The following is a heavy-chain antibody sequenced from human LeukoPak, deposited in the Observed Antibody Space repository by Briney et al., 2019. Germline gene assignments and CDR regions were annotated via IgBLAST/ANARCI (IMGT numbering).Heavy chain of an antibody. J-gene: IGHJ4*02. Sequence: PGGSLRLSCAASGFTFSSYAMSWVRQAPGKGLEWVSVIYSGGSTYYADSVKGRFTISRDNSKNTLYLQMNSLRAEDTAVYYCARAEPRGAVTFDYWGQGTLVTVSS. D-gene: IGHD4-17*01. V-gene: IGHV3-53*01. CDR2: IYSGGST. CDR1: GFTFSSYA. CDR3: ARAEPRGAVTFDY.